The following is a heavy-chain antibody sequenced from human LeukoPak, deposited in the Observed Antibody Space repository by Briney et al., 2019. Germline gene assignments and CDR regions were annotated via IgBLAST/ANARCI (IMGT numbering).Heavy chain of an antibody. CDR1: GHTLTVHY. CDR2: ITLHSGDT. CDR3: AREGQVGLDN. D-gene: IGHD1-26*01. J-gene: IGHJ1*01. V-gene: IGHV1-2*02. Sequence: ASVKVSCKASGHTLTVHYIHWVLQGPGQGLEWLGWITLHSGDTHYAQKYQGRLTMTSDTSISTGYMELSRLQFDDTAVYYCAREGQVGLDNWGQGTLVTVSS.